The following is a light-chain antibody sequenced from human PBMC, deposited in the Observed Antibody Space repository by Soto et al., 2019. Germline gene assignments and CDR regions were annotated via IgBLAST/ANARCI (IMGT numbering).Light chain of an antibody. Sequence: EIVMTQSPATLSVSPGERATLSCRASQSVSSNLAWYQQKPGQAPRLLIYGASTRATGIPARFSGSGSGTEFTLTISSLQSEDFAVYYCQQYNDWPRTXXQGTKVEIK. CDR1: QSVSSN. J-gene: IGKJ1*01. CDR3: QQYNDWPRT. CDR2: GAS. V-gene: IGKV3-15*01.